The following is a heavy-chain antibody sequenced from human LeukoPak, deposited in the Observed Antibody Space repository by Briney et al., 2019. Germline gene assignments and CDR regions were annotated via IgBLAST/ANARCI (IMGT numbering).Heavy chain of an antibody. CDR2: IWYDGSNK. J-gene: IGHJ4*02. V-gene: IGHV3-30*02. D-gene: IGHD6-19*01. Sequence: PGGSLRLPCAASGFTFSSYGMHWVRQAPGKGLEWVAVIWYDGSNKYYADSVKGRFTISRDNSKNTLHLQMNSLRAEDAAVYYCAKGSWAVPAHYGGQGTLVTVSS. CDR1: GFTFSSYG. CDR3: AKGSWAVPAHY.